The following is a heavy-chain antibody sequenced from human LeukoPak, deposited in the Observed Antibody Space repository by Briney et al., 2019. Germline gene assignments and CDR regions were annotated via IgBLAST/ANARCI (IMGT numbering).Heavy chain of an antibody. Sequence: GGSLRLSCAASGFTFSSYGMHWVRQAPGKGLEWVAVIWYDGSNKYYADSVKGRFTISRDNSKNTLYLQMNSLRAEDTAVYYCASHRDYGDYLSVDYWGQGTLVTVSS. V-gene: IGHV3-30*02. CDR2: IWYDGSNK. J-gene: IGHJ4*02. CDR1: GFTFSSYG. CDR3: ASHRDYGDYLSVDY. D-gene: IGHD4-17*01.